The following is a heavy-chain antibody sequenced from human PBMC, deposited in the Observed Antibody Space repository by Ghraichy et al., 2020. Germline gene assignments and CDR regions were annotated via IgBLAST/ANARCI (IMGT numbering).Heavy chain of an antibody. CDR1: GGSISSSSYY. D-gene: IGHD6-13*01. CDR2: IYYSGST. CDR3: ARRTDLNEYSSSWSYFDY. V-gene: IGHV4-39*01. J-gene: IGHJ4*02. Sequence: SETLSLTCTVSGGSISSSSYYWGWIRQPPGKGLEWIGSIYYSGSTYYNPSLKSRVTISVDTSKNQFSLKLSSVTAADTAVYYCARRTDLNEYSSSWSYFDYWGQGTLVTVSS.